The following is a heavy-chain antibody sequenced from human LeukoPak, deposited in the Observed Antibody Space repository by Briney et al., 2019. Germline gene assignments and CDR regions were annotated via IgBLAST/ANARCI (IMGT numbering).Heavy chain of an antibody. Sequence: PSETLSLTCTVSGGSINYYYWNWIRQPPGKGLEWIGYIYSSGNTRYNPSLRSRVTMSVETSKNQFSLRLTSVTPADTAVYYCARVGRYCSGGSCYGENWFDPWGQGTLVTVSS. CDR3: ARVGRYCSGGSCYGENWFDP. CDR1: GGSINYYY. J-gene: IGHJ5*02. V-gene: IGHV4-59*01. D-gene: IGHD2-15*01. CDR2: IYSSGNT.